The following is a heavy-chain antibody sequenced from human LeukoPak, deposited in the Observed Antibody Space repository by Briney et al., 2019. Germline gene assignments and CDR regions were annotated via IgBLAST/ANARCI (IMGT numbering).Heavy chain of an antibody. V-gene: IGHV1-69*04. J-gene: IGHJ4*02. CDR1: GDTFSSYA. Sequence: ASGKVSCKAAGDTFSSYAISWGREAPGQGVEGMGRMIPILGIANYAQKFQGRVTITADKSTSTAYMELSSLRSEDTAVYYCARDFGSLLPYSFDYWGQGTLVTVSS. CDR2: MIPILGIA. CDR3: ARDFGSLLPYSFDY. D-gene: IGHD2-15*01.